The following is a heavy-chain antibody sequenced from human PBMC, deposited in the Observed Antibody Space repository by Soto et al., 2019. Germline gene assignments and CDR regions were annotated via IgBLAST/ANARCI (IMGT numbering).Heavy chain of an antibody. CDR2: ISSSSSYI. CDR3: AREVYEDYYFDY. CDR1: GFTFSSYS. D-gene: IGHD1-20*01. Sequence: GGSLRLSCAASGFTFSSYSMNWVRQAPGKGLEWVSSISSSSSYIYYADSVKGRFTISEDNAKNSLYLQMNSLRAEDTAVYYCAREVYEDYYFDYWGQGTLVTVSS. J-gene: IGHJ4*02. V-gene: IGHV3-21*01.